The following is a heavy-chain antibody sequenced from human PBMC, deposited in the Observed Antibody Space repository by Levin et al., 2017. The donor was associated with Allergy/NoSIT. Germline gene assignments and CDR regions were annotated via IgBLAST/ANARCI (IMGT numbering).Heavy chain of an antibody. V-gene: IGHV3-20*04. CDR2: INWNGGST. Sequence: GGSLRLSCAASGFTFDDYGLSWVRQAPGKGLEWVSGINWNGGSTGYGDSVKGRFTISRDNAKNSLYLQMSSLRAEDTAMYYCARMKYRGTDYFDYWGQGTLVTVSS. CDR1: GFTFDDYG. D-gene: IGHD1-26*01. CDR3: ARMKYRGTDYFDY. J-gene: IGHJ4*02.